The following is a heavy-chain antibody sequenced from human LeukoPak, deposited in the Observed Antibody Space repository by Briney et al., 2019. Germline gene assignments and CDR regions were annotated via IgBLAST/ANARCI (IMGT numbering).Heavy chain of an antibody. CDR2: IRYDGSTK. CDR1: GFTFSSYG. CDR3: ARGLGGGSWGYFNY. Sequence: GGSLRLSCAASGFTFSSYGMHWVRQPPGKGLEWLAFIRYDGSTKFYADSVKSRFTISRDDSKITLYLQMNSLRAEDTAVYYCARGLGGGSWGYFNYWGQGTLVTVSS. J-gene: IGHJ4*02. V-gene: IGHV3-30*02. D-gene: IGHD3-10*01.